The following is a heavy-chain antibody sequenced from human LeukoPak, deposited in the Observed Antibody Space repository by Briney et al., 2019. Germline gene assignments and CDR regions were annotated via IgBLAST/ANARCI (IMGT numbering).Heavy chain of an antibody. Sequence: GGSLRLSCAASGFSFSTSWMHWVRQAPGKGLVWVSRINPDGSSTNYADSVKGRFTISRDNAKNSLYLQMNSLRAEDTAVYYCARFFVVYQLLGRHDAFDIWGQGTMVTVSS. CDR3: ARFFVVYQLLGRHDAFDI. D-gene: IGHD2-2*01. J-gene: IGHJ3*02. CDR1: GFSFSTSW. V-gene: IGHV3-74*01. CDR2: INPDGSST.